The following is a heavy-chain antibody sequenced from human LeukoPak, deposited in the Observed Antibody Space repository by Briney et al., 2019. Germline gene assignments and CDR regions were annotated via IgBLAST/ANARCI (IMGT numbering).Heavy chain of an antibody. J-gene: IGHJ4*02. CDR1: GITLSNYG. CDR3: AKRGVVIRVILVGFHKEAYYFDS. V-gene: IGHV3-23*01. CDR2: LCDSGGWT. Sequence: GGSLRLSCAVSGITLSNYGMTWVRQDPGKGLEWVAGLCDSGGWTTYAGSVKCRFTISRDNPKNTLYLQMNSLRAEDTAVYFCAKRGVVIRVILVGFHKEAYYFDSWGQGALVTVSS. D-gene: IGHD3-22*01.